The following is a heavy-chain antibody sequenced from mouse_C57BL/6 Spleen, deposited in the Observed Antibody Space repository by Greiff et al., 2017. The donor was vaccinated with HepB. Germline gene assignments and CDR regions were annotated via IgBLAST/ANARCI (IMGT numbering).Heavy chain of an antibody. Sequence: VKLQESGAELVRPGTSVKVSCKASGYAFTNYLIEWVKQRPGQGLEWIGVINPGSGGTNYNEKFKGKATLTADKSSSTAYMQLSSLTSEDSAVYFCARCTTVVATRGYFDVWGTGTTVTVSS. CDR3: ARCTTVVATRGYFDV. D-gene: IGHD1-1*01. CDR1: GYAFTNYL. V-gene: IGHV1-54*01. J-gene: IGHJ1*03. CDR2: INPGSGGT.